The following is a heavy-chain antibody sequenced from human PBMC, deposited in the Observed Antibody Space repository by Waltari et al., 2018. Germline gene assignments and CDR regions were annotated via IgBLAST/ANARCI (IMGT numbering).Heavy chain of an antibody. Sequence: EVRLVESGGGLVKPGGSLRLSCAASGFIFKDAWMSGVRQAPGKGLPCLGRIKTKAEGETTDYAGPVKGRFTISRDDAANNLFLQMNSLKIDDTAVYYCATEGLIYTSLDIYDFWGQGSLVAVSS. D-gene: IGHD2-2*03. CDR3: ATEGLIYTSLDIYDF. J-gene: IGHJ4*02. CDR1: GFIFKDAW. V-gene: IGHV3-15*01. CDR2: IKTKAEGETT.